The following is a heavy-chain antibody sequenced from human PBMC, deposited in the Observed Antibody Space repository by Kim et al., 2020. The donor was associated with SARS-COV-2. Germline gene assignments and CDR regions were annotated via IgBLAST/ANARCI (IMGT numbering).Heavy chain of an antibody. Sequence: GGSLRLSCAASVFTFSSSALSWVRQAPGKGLDWVSTITQTCASTYYADSVKCRFTISRDNSKNTLYLQMNSLIDGDTAVYYCAKAGPLFIGYNLFLGQVT. CDR2: ITQTCAST. J-gene: IGHJ3*01. CDR1: VFTFSSSA. V-gene: IGHV3-23*01. CDR3: AKAGPLFIGYNLF. D-gene: IGHD1-20*01.